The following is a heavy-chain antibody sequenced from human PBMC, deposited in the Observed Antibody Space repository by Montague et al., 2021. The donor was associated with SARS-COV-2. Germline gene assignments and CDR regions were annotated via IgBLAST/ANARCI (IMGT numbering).Heavy chain of an antibody. Sequence: SETLSLTCAVYGGSFNDYYWSWIRQPPGKGLEWIGQINHSGSTNYNPSLKGRVTISVDTSKNQFSLKLSSVTAADTAVYYCARHVYDILTGYYTYWYFDLWGHGTLVTVSS. CDR3: ARHVYDILTGYYTYWYFDL. V-gene: IGHV4-34*01. CDR1: GGSFNDYY. D-gene: IGHD3-9*01. J-gene: IGHJ2*01. CDR2: INHSGST.